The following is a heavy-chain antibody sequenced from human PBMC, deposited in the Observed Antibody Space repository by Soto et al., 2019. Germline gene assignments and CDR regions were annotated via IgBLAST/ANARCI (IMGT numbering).Heavy chain of an antibody. D-gene: IGHD5-18*01. CDR2: ISSSGSTI. J-gene: IGHJ5*02. V-gene: IGHV3-11*01. CDR3: ARYLRLQLSYGFNWFDP. CDR1: GFTFSDYY. Sequence: GGSLRLSCAASGFTFSDYYMSWIRQAPGKGLEWVSYISSSGSTIYYADSVKGRFTISRDNAKNSLYLQMNSLRAEDTAVYYCARYLRLQLSYGFNWFDPWGQGTLVTVSS.